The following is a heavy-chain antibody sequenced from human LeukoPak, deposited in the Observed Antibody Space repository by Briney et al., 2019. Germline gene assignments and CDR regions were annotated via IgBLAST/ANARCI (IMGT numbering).Heavy chain of an antibody. CDR3: ARDFLQDDAFGI. J-gene: IGHJ3*02. V-gene: IGHV4-59*01. D-gene: IGHD5-24*01. CDR2: IYYSGST. Sequence: SETLSLTCTVSGGSISSYYWSWIRQPPGKGLEWIGYIYYSGSTNYNPSLKSRVSISVDTSKNQFSLKLSSVTAADTAVYYCARDFLQDDAFGIWGQGTMVTVSS. CDR1: GGSISSYY.